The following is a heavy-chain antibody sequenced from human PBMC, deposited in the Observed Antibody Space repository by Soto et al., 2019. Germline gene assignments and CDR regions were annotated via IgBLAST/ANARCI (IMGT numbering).Heavy chain of an antibody. CDR1: GGIFNRYS. J-gene: IGHJ4*02. Sequence: QVQLVQSGAEVKKPGSSVKVSCKASGGIFNRYSVSWVRQAPGQGLEWMGRIIPLFGITNYAQKFQGRVMITADKSTNTAYMEVNGLRSEDTALYYCATFYGGDCTTTTCYGDFESWGQGTLVTVTS. D-gene: IGHD2-2*01. V-gene: IGHV1-69*02. CDR3: ATFYGGDCTTTTCYGDFES. CDR2: IIPLFGIT.